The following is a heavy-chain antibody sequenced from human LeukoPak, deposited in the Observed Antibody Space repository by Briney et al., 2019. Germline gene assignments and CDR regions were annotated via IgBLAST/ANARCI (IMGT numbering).Heavy chain of an antibody. Sequence: GGSLRLSCAASGFTVSSNYMSWVRQAPGKGLEWVSVIYSGGSTYYADSVKGRFTISRDNSKNTLYLQMNSLRAEDTAVYYCARDLSNGYCSGGSCYYSGGYDYWGQGTLVTVSS. J-gene: IGHJ4*02. V-gene: IGHV3-53*01. CDR2: IYSGGST. CDR3: ARDLSNGYCSGGSCYYSGGYDY. D-gene: IGHD2-15*01. CDR1: GFTVSSNY.